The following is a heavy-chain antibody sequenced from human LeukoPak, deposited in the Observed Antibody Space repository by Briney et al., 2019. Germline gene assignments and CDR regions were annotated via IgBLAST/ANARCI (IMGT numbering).Heavy chain of an antibody. CDR1: GFTVSSNY. J-gene: IGHJ4*02. D-gene: IGHD2-21*01. Sequence: GGSLRLSCAASGFTVSSNYMSWVRQAPGKGLEWVSVIYSGGTTYYADSVKGRFTISRDNSKNTVSLQMNSLRAEDTAVYYCAKSDCGSDGCKLLNYWGQGTLVTASS. CDR3: AKSDCGSDGCKLLNY. CDR2: IYSGGTT. V-gene: IGHV3-53*01.